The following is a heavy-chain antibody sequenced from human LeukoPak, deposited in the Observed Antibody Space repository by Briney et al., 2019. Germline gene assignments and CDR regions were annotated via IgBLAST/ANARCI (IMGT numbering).Heavy chain of an antibody. Sequence: GGSLRLSCGASGFTFSSYWMSWVRQAPGKGLEWVANIKQDGSEKYYVDSVKGRFTISRDNAKNSLYLQMNSLRAEDTAVYYCARDEAKFSGWFETYYFDYWGQGTLVTVSS. CDR2: IKQDGSEK. CDR1: GFTFSSYW. J-gene: IGHJ4*02. V-gene: IGHV3-7*03. CDR3: ARDEAKFSGWFETYYFDY. D-gene: IGHD6-19*01.